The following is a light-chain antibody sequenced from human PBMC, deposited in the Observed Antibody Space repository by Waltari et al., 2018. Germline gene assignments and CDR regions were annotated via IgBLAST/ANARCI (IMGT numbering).Light chain of an antibody. V-gene: IGLV1-47*01. J-gene: IGLJ1*01. CDR2: RSN. CDR1: SSNIGSNY. CDR3: AAGDDSLSRLV. Sequence: QSVLTQPPSASGTPGQRVTIPCSGSSSNIGSNYVCWYQQLPGAAPKLLIHRSNQRPSGGPDRFSGSKSVTSASLAISELRSEDAAVYYGAAGDDSLSRLVFGAGTTVTIL.